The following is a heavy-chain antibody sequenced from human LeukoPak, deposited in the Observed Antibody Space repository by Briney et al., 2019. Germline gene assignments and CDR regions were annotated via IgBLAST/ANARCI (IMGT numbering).Heavy chain of an antibody. CDR1: GFTFSSYS. CDR3: AREMATIKGYFDL. CDR2: ISSSSSYI. Sequence: KPGGSLRLSCAASGFTFSSYSMNWVRQAPGKGLEWVSSISSSSSYIYYADSVKGRFTISRDNAKNSLYLQMNSLRAEDTAVYYCAREMATIKGYFDLWGRGTLVTVSS. D-gene: IGHD5-24*01. J-gene: IGHJ2*01. V-gene: IGHV3-21*01.